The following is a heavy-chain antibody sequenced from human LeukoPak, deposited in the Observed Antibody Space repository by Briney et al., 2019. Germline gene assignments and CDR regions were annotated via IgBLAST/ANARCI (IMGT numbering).Heavy chain of an antibody. Sequence: GGSLRLSCAASGFTFSSYSMNWVRQAPGKGLEWVSYISSSSSTIYYADSVKGRFTISRDNAKSSLYLQMNSLRAEDTAVYYCARGSGSYSGGMDVWGQGTTVTVSS. CDR2: ISSSSSTI. V-gene: IGHV3-48*04. J-gene: IGHJ6*02. CDR1: GFTFSSYS. D-gene: IGHD3-10*01. CDR3: ARGSGSYSGGMDV.